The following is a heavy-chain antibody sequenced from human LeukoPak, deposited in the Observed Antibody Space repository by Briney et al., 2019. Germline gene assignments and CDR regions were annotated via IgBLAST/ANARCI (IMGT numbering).Heavy chain of an antibody. CDR2: IYYSGNT. D-gene: IGHD6-19*01. CDR3: ARRRGSSGTIDY. Sequence: SETLSLTCTVSGGSISSYYWSWIRQPPGKGLEWIGYIYYSGNTNHNPSLKSRVTISVDTSKNQFSLKLSSVTAADTALYYCARRRGSSGTIDYWGQGTLVTVSS. CDR1: GGSISSYY. V-gene: IGHV4-59*08. J-gene: IGHJ4*02.